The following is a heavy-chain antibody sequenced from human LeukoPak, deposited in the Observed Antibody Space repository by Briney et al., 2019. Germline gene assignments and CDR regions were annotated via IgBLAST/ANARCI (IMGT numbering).Heavy chain of an antibody. J-gene: IGHJ6*02. CDR3: ARDSGYAQLYYSYPMDV. D-gene: IGHD5-12*01. Sequence: QPGGSLRLSCAASGFIFTKYWMSWVRQAPGKGLERVANIKQDGSETFYADSLRGRFTISRDNAKKSLYLQMNILRAEDTAVYYCARDSGYAQLYYSYPMDVWGQGTTVTVSS. CDR1: GFIFTKYW. CDR2: IKQDGSET. V-gene: IGHV3-7*01.